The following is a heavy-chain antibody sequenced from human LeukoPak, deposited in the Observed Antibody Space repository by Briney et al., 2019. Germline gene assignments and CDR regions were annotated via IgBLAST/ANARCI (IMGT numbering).Heavy chain of an antibody. D-gene: IGHD6-19*01. CDR1: GGSISSYY. CDR3: ARESDSSGWETEYYYYYMDV. Sequence: SETLSLTCTVSGGSISSYYWSWIRQPPGKGLEWIGDIYYSGSTNYNPSLKSRVTISVDTSKNQFSLKLSSVTAADTAVYYCARESDSSGWETEYYYYYMDVWGKGTTVTVSS. V-gene: IGHV4-59*01. J-gene: IGHJ6*03. CDR2: IYYSGST.